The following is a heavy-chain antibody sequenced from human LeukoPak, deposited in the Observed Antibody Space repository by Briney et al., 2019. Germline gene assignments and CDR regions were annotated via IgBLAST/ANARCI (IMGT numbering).Heavy chain of an antibody. CDR3: ARAGFEYQLHTVFYY. J-gene: IGHJ4*02. Sequence: SVKVSCKASRGTFSSYVISWVRQAPGQGLEWMGEIIPIFGTANYAQKFQGRVTITTDESTSTAYMELSSLRSEDTALYYCARAGFEYQLHTVFYYWGQGTLVTVSS. V-gene: IGHV1-69*05. CDR1: RGTFSSYV. D-gene: IGHD2-2*01. CDR2: IIPIFGTA.